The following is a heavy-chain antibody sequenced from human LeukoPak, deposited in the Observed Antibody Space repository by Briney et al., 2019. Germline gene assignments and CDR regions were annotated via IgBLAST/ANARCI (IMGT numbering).Heavy chain of an antibody. D-gene: IGHD6-19*01. V-gene: IGHV3-23*01. CDR1: GFTFSTYW. J-gene: IGHJ3*02. Sequence: GGSLRLSCAASGFTFSTYWMHWVRQAPGKGLEWVSAISGSGGSTYYADSVKGRFTISRDNSKNTLYLQMNSLRAEDTAVYYCAKGPVAAFPTDAFDIWGQGTMVTVSS. CDR3: AKGPVAAFPTDAFDI. CDR2: ISGSGGST.